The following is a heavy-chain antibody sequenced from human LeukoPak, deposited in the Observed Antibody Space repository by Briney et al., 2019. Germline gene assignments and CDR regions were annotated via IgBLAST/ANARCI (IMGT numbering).Heavy chain of an antibody. J-gene: IGHJ4*02. Sequence: GGSLRLSCAASGFTFDDYAMHWVRQAPGKGLEWVSLISWDGGSTYYADSVKGRFTISRDNSKNSLYLQMNSLRAEDTALYYCAKDKSEYSYGWESFDYWGQGTLVTVSS. D-gene: IGHD5-18*01. CDR2: ISWDGGST. CDR1: GFTFDDYA. V-gene: IGHV3-43D*04. CDR3: AKDKSEYSYGWESFDY.